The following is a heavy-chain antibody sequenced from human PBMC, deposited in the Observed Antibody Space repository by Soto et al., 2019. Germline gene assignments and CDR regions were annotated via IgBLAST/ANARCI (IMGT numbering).Heavy chain of an antibody. CDR1: GFTRSGFD. Sequence: VVSLRVSYAASGFTRSGFDIHCVRQASGEGLEWVGRIKTKVESYATELAASVKGRFTISRDDPKNTAYLEMNSLKTEDTAVYYCAKYYMVTRSPFDYWGQGTLVTVSS. CDR3: AKYYMVTRSPFDY. V-gene: IGHV3-73*01. D-gene: IGHD5-18*01. CDR2: IKTKVESYAT. J-gene: IGHJ4*02.